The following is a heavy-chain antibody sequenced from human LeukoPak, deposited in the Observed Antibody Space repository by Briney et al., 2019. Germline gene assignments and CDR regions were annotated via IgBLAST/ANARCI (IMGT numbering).Heavy chain of an antibody. CDR2: INPNSGGT. Sequence: ASVKVSCKASGYSFTGYYMHWVRQAPGQGLEWMGWINPNSGGTNYAQKFQGRVIMTRDTSISTAFMELSSLRSDDTAVYYCARDPYDYRSGSPRGMDVWGQGTTVTVSS. V-gene: IGHV1-2*02. CDR1: GYSFTGYY. D-gene: IGHD3-10*01. CDR3: ARDPYDYRSGSPRGMDV. J-gene: IGHJ6*02.